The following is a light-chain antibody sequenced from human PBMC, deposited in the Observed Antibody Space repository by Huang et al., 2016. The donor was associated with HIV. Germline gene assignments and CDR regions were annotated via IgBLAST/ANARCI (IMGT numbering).Light chain of an antibody. CDR2: GAS. V-gene: IGKV3-20*01. Sequence: EIVLTQSPGTLSLSPGESATLSCRASQSVSGSHLAWYQEKPGQAPRVLIYGASSRGTGIPDRFSGSGSGTDFTLRISRLEPEDFTVYYCQQYGSSPPYTFGQGTKLEIK. CDR3: QQYGSSPPYT. CDR1: QSVSGSH. J-gene: IGKJ2*01.